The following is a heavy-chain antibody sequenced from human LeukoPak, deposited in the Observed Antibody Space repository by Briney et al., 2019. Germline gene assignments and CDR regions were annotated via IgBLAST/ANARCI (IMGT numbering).Heavy chain of an antibody. Sequence: GGSRRLSCTASGFTFTTYNMAWVRQAPGKGLEWFSSISSAGTYIYYTNSVRGRLTVSRANAQSSLFLRMNSLRPEDTAINYCARGQLDGGYTYLDWFDPWGQGTLVTVSS. J-gene: IGHJ5*02. V-gene: IGHV3-21*01. D-gene: IGHD5-18*01. CDR1: GFTFTTYN. CDR3: ARGQLDGGYTYLDWFDP. CDR2: ISSAGTYI.